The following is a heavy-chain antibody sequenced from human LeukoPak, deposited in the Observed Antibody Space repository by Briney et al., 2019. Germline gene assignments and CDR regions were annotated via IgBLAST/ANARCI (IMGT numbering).Heavy chain of an antibody. CDR1: GGSISSSNYY. Sequence: PSETLSLTCTVSGGSISSSNYYWGWIRQPPGKGLEWIGSIYYSGTTYYSSSLKSRVIISVDTSKNRFSLKLSSVTATDTAVYYCARHEAQDFDYWGQGTLVTVSS. CDR2: IYYSGTT. V-gene: IGHV4-39*01. CDR3: ARHEAQDFDY. J-gene: IGHJ4*02.